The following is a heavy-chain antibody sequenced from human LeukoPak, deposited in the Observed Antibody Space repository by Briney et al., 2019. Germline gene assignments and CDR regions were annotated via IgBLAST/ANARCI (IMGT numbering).Heavy chain of an antibody. Sequence: GGSLRLSCAASGLTFSSHWMHWVRQAPGKGLVWVSRITNDGSSTTYADSVKGRFTIPRDNAKNMLYLQVNSLRAEDTAVYYCATQQGGNLAYWGQGTLVTVSS. D-gene: IGHD1-14*01. CDR1: GLTFSSHW. V-gene: IGHV3-74*01. CDR2: ITNDGSST. CDR3: ATQQGGNLAY. J-gene: IGHJ4*02.